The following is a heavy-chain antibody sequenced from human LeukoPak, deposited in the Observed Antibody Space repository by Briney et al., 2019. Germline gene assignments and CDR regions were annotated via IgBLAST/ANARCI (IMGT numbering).Heavy chain of an antibody. V-gene: IGHV1-8*01. CDR3: ARGSAYYTSGSYYNPFDY. J-gene: IGHJ4*02. Sequence: ASVKVSCKASGYTFTSYDINWVRQAPGQGLEWMGWINPDSGNTGYAQKFQGRVTMTSNTSIATAYMELSSLRSEDTAVYYCARGSAYYTSGSYYNPFDYWGQGTPVAVSS. CDR2: INPDSGNT. CDR1: GYTFTSYD. D-gene: IGHD3-10*01.